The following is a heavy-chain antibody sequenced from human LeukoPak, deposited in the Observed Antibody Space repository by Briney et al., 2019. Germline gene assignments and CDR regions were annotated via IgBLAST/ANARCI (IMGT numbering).Heavy chain of an antibody. Sequence: PGGSLRLSCVASGFTFSNHAMTWVRQAPGKGLEWVSAISADAVDTFYAPSVKGRFTISRDNSKNTMYLQINSLRAEDTAIYYCAKDVWWSVSWGQGPLVTVSS. CDR2: ISADAVDT. CDR3: AKDVWWSVS. J-gene: IGHJ5*02. CDR1: GFTFSNHA. D-gene: IGHD2-8*02. V-gene: IGHV3-23*01.